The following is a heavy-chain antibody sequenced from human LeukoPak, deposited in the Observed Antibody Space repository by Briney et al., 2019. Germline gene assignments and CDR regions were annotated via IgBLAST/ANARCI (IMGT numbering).Heavy chain of an antibody. CDR3: ALPYYYDRSGYSAFDI. D-gene: IGHD3-22*01. V-gene: IGHV1-46*03. Sequence: ASVKVSCKASGYTFTSYYMHWVRQAPGQGLEWMGIINPSGGSTSYAQKFQGRVTMTRDMSTSTVYMELSSLRSEDTAVYYCALPYYYDRSGYSAFDIWGQGTMVTVSS. J-gene: IGHJ3*02. CDR2: INPSGGST. CDR1: GYTFTSYY.